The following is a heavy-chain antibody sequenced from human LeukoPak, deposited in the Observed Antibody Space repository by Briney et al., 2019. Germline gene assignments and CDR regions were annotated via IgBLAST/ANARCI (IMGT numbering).Heavy chain of an antibody. Sequence: SETLSLTCSVSGGSFSNYYWSWIRQPPGKGLEWVGFIYYSGTTDYNPSLKSRVTISVDTSKKQFSLKLTSVTAADTAVYYCARDKGLPQASDIWGQGTMVTDSS. CDR1: GGSFSNYY. CDR3: ARDKGLPQASDI. D-gene: IGHD5/OR15-5a*01. J-gene: IGHJ3*02. CDR2: IYYSGTT. V-gene: IGHV4-59*12.